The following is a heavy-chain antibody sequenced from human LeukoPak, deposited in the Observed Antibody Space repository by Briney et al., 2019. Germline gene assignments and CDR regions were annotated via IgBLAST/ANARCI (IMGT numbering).Heavy chain of an antibody. D-gene: IGHD4-17*01. V-gene: IGHV5-51*01. J-gene: IGHJ4*02. Sequence: GESLRISCKGSGYSFTSYWIGWVRQMLGKGLEWMGIIYPGDSDTRYSPSFQGQVTISADKSISTAYLQWSSLKASDTAMYYCARQSATVTTEYYFDYWGQGALVTVSS. CDR3: ARQSATVTTEYYFDY. CDR1: GYSFTSYW. CDR2: IYPGDSDT.